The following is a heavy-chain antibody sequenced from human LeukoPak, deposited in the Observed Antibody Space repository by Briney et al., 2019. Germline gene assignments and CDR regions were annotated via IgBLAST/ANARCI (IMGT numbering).Heavy chain of an antibody. CDR3: ATVHDSSGYYSGYFQH. Sequence: SETLSLTCAVYGGSLIGYYWSWIGQPPGKGREWVGEINHSGSTNYNPSLKSRVTISVDTSKNQFSLKLSSVTAADKAVYYCATVHDSSGYYSGYFQHWGQGTLVTVSS. D-gene: IGHD3-22*01. CDR1: GGSLIGYY. CDR2: INHSGST. J-gene: IGHJ1*01. V-gene: IGHV4-34*01.